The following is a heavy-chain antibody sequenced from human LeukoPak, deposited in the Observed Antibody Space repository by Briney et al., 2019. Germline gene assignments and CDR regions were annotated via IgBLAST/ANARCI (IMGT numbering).Heavy chain of an antibody. CDR3: AKEPHYYYDSSGYYDY. Sequence: GGSLRLSCEASGFTFSSYGIHWVPQAPGKGLEWVAVISYDGSNKYYADSVKGRFTISRDNSKNTLYLQMNSLRAEDTAVYYCAKEPHYYYDSSGYYDYWSQGTLVTVSS. D-gene: IGHD3-22*01. J-gene: IGHJ4*02. CDR2: ISYDGSNK. CDR1: GFTFSSYG. V-gene: IGHV3-30*18.